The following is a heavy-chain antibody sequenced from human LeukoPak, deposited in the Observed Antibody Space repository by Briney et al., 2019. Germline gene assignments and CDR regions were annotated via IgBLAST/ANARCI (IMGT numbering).Heavy chain of an antibody. CDR3: AREGVPFARDY. V-gene: IGHV3-7*01. D-gene: IGHD2-2*01. J-gene: IGHJ4*02. Sequence: GGSLRLSCVASGSGFTFSEFWMGWVRQAPGKGLEWVANINQAGSGQNYMDSVRGRFTISRDNAKNALYLQMNSLRVEDMAIYYCAREGVPFARDYWGQGTLVIVSS. CDR1: GSGFTFSEFW. CDR2: INQAGSGQ.